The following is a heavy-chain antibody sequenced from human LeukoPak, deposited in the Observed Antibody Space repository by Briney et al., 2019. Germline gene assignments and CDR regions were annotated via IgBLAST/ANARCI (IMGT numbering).Heavy chain of an antibody. CDR3: ASHSGYDLSYFDY. J-gene: IGHJ4*02. CDR2: IYYSGST. V-gene: IGHV4-59*01. CDR1: GGSISSYY. Sequence: SETLSLTCTVSGGSISSYYWSWIRQPPGKGLEWIGYIYYSGSTNYNPSLKSRVTISVNTSKNQFPLKLSSVTAADTAVYYCASHSGYDLSYFDYWGQGTLVTVSS. D-gene: IGHD5-12*01.